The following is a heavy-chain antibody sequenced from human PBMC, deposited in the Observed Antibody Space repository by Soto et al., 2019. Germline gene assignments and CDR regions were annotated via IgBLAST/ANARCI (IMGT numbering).Heavy chain of an antibody. V-gene: IGHV1-2*02. J-gene: IGHJ6*02. CDR1: GYTFTDYY. CDR3: ARDQSPSGGWPGMDV. Sequence: ASVKVSCKASGYTFTDYYMHWVRQAPGQGLEWMGWINPNSGGTNYAQKFQGRVTMTRDTSISTAYMELNRLRSGDTAVYYCARDQSPSGGWPGMDVWGQGTTVTVSS. D-gene: IGHD6-19*01. CDR2: INPNSGGT.